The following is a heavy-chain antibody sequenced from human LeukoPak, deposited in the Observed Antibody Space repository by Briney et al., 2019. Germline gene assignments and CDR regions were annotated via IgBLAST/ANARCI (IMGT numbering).Heavy chain of an antibody. V-gene: IGHV1-18*01. J-gene: IGHJ6*02. CDR1: GYTFTSYG. Sequence: ASVKVSCKASGYTFTSYGISWVRQAPGQGLEWMGWISAYNGNTNYAQKLQGRVTMTTDTSTSTAYMELRSLRSDDTAVYYCAANVKGITGAYYYYGMDVWGQGTTVTVSS. CDR3: AANVKGITGAYYYYGMDV. D-gene: IGHD1-20*01. CDR2: ISAYNGNT.